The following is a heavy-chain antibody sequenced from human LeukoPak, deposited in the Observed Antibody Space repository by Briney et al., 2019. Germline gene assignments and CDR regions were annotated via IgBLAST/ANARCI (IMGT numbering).Heavy chain of an antibody. V-gene: IGHV3-9*01. CDR1: GFTFVDYA. CDR3: AKDKGSGWLDY. D-gene: IGHD6-19*01. CDR2: ISWNSGSI. Sequence: GRSLRLSCAASGFTFVDYAMHWVRQAPGKGLEWVSGISWNSGSIGYADSVKGRFTISRDNAKNSLYLQMNSLRAEDTALYYCAKDKGSGWLDYWGQGTLVTVSS. J-gene: IGHJ4*02.